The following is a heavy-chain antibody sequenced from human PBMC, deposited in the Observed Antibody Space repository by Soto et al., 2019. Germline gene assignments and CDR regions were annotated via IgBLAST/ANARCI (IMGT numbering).Heavy chain of an antibody. CDR2: INVGNGNT. Sequence: QVQLVQSGAEEKKPGASVKVSCKASGYTFTSYAMHWVRQAPGQRLEWMGWINVGNGNTKYSQKFQGRVTITRDTSASTAYMELSSLRSEDTAVYYCARGVQVCPNPDYDYYGMDVWGQGTTVTVSS. CDR3: ARGVQVCPNPDYDYYGMDV. V-gene: IGHV1-3*05. D-gene: IGHD5-18*01. CDR1: GYTFTSYA. J-gene: IGHJ6*02.